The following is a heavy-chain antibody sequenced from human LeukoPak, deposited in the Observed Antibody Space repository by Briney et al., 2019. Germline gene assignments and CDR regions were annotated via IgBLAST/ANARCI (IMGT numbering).Heavy chain of an antibody. D-gene: IGHD2-2*02. CDR3: AKDLEYQLLYLLDY. Sequence: GRSLRLSCAASGFTFGDYAMHWVRQAPGKGVEGVSGISWNSGSIGYADSVKGRFTISRDNAKNSLYLQMNSLRAEDTALYYCAKDLEYQLLYLLDYWGQGTLVTVSS. CDR1: GFTFGDYA. V-gene: IGHV3-9*01. CDR2: ISWNSGSI. J-gene: IGHJ4*02.